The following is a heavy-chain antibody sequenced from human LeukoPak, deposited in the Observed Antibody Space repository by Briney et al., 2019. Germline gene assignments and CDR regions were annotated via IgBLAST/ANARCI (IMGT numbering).Heavy chain of an antibody. J-gene: IGHJ5*02. CDR3: ARDSFPYTADGFS. CDR2: IIPIFGTA. Sequence: SVNVSCKASGGTFSIYAISWVRQAPGQGLEWMGGIIPIFGTANYAQKFQGRVTITADESTSTAYMELSSLRSEDTAVYYCARDSFPYTADGFSWGQGTLVTVSS. CDR1: GGTFSIYA. D-gene: IGHD3-16*01. V-gene: IGHV1-69*13.